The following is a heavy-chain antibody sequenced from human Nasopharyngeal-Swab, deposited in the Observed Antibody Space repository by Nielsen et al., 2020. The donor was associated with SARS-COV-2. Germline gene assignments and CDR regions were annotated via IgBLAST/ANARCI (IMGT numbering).Heavy chain of an antibody. Sequence: WIRQPPGKGLEWVAVISYDGSNKYYADSVKGRFTISRDNAKNTLYLQMNSLRAEDTAVYYCARDPGSITDAFDIWGQGTMVTVSS. CDR2: ISYDGSNK. D-gene: IGHD3-10*01. V-gene: IGHV3-33*05. CDR3: ARDPGSITDAFDI. J-gene: IGHJ3*02.